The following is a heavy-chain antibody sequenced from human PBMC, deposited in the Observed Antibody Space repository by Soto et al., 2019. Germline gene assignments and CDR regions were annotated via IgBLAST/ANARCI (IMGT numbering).Heavy chain of an antibody. CDR2: INHSGST. Sequence: KTSETLSLTCAVYGGSFSGYYWSWIRQPPGKGLEWIGEINHSGSTNYNPSLKSRVTISVDTSKNQFSLKLSSVTAADTAVYYCATENCSGGSCYDDWGQGTLVTVSS. CDR3: ATENCSGGSCYDD. CDR1: GGSFSGYY. J-gene: IGHJ4*02. D-gene: IGHD2-15*01. V-gene: IGHV4-34*01.